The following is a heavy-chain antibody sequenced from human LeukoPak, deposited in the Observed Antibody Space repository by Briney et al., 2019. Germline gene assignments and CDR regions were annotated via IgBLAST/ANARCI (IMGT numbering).Heavy chain of an antibody. V-gene: IGHV4-34*01. D-gene: IGHD6-6*01. CDR2: INHSGST. CDR1: GGSFSGYY. J-gene: IGHJ4*02. CDR3: ARGGEIAAIDY. Sequence: SETLSLTCAVYGGSFSGYYWSWIRQPPGKGLEWIGEINHSGSTNYNPSLKSRVTISVDTSKNQFSLKLSSVTAADTAVYYCARGGEIAAIDYWGQGTLVTVFS.